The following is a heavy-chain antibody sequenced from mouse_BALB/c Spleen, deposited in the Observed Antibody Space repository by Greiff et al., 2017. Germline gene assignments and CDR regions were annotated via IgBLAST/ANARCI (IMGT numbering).Heavy chain of an antibody. CDR2: INPSTGYT. D-gene: IGHD2-4*01. J-gene: IGHJ2*01. V-gene: IGHV1-7*01. Sequence: QVHVKQSGAELAKPGASVKMSCTASGYTFTSYWMHWVKQRPGQGLEWIGYINPSTGYTEYNQKFKDKATLTADKSSSTAYMQLSSLTSEDSAVYYCARSENDYEIDYWGQGTTLTVSS. CDR3: ARSENDYEIDY. CDR1: GYTFTSYW.